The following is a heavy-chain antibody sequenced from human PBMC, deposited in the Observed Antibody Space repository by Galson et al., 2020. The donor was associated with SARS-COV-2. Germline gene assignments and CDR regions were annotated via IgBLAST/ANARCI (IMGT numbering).Heavy chain of an antibody. CDR1: GGSISSNNW. D-gene: IGHD6-19*01. Sequence: SETLSLTCAVSGGSISSNNWWSWVRQPPGKGLVWIGENKHSGNINYNPSLKSRVIIAVDKSKNQFSLNLCSVTAADTAVYYCARDPPRSGWYGEDWGKGTLVTVSS. V-gene: IGHV4-4*02. CDR3: ARDPPRSGWYGED. J-gene: IGHJ4*02. CDR2: NKHSGNI.